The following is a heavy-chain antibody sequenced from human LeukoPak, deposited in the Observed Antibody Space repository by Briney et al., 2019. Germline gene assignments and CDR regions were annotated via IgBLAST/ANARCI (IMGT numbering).Heavy chain of an antibody. D-gene: IGHD3-22*01. Sequence: GESLQISCKGSGYNFTSYWIGWARQVPGKGLEWMGIIYPGDSDTKYSPSFQGQVTISADKSISTAYLQWDSLRASDTAMYYCARRSLNYYEDSFDIWGQGTMVTVSS. CDR3: ARRSLNYYEDSFDI. CDR2: IYPGDSDT. J-gene: IGHJ3*02. V-gene: IGHV5-51*01. CDR1: GYNFTSYW.